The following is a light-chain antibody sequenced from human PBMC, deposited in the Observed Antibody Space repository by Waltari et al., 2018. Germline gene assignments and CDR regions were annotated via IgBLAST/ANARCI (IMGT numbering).Light chain of an antibody. Sequence: DIQMTQSPSSLSASVGDRVTITCRASRSISSYLNWYQEKPGKAPKLLIYAASSLQSGVPSRFSGSGSGTDFTLTISSLQPEDFATYYCLQSHSPPYTFGQGTNLEIK. CDR1: RSISSY. CDR2: AAS. CDR3: LQSHSPPYT. V-gene: IGKV1-39*01. J-gene: IGKJ2*01.